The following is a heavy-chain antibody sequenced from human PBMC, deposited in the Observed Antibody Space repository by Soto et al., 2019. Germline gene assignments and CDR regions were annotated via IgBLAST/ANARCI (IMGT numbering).Heavy chain of an antibody. CDR3: ARELLFYDSDGFSWDDAFDI. CDR2: IYQSGST. Sequence: SETLSRTCAVSGGSLSSSAYSWSGSRQPPGKGLEWIGFIYQSGSTYYNPSLKSRVTMSLDRPKNQFSLKLSSVTAADTAVYYCARELLFYDSDGFSWDDAFDIWGQGTMVTVSS. D-gene: IGHD3-22*01. J-gene: IGHJ3*02. CDR1: GGSLSSSAYS. V-gene: IGHV4-30-2*01.